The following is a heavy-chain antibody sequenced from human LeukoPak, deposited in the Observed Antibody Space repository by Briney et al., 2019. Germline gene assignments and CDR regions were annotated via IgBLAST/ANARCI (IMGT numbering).Heavy chain of an antibody. Sequence: PSETLSLTCTVSGGSISSYYWSWIRQPPGKGLEWIGYIYFSGSTNYNPSLKSRVTISVDTSKNQFSLKLSSVTAADTAVYYCARVFTIFGVVIMGPRGYFDLWGRGTLVTVSS. D-gene: IGHD3-3*01. CDR2: IYFSGST. CDR3: ARVFTIFGVVIMGPRGYFDL. J-gene: IGHJ2*01. V-gene: IGHV4-59*01. CDR1: GGSISSYY.